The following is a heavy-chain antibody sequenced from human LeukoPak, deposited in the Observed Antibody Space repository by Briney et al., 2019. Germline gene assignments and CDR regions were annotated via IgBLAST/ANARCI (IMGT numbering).Heavy chain of an antibody. CDR1: GFTFSSYW. CDR3: AREGRPTVTTWRVSYYYYMDV. Sequence: GGSLRLSCAASGFTFSSYWMSWVRQAPGKGLEWVANIKQDGSEKYYVDSVKGRFTISRDNAKNSLYLQMNSLRAEDTAVYYCAREGRPTVTTWRVSYYYYMDVWGKGTTVTISS. J-gene: IGHJ6*03. CDR2: IKQDGSEK. V-gene: IGHV3-7*01. D-gene: IGHD4-17*01.